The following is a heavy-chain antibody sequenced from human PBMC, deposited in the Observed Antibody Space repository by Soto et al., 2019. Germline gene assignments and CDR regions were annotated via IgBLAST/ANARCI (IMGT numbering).Heavy chain of an antibody. CDR2: INHSGST. CDR1: GGSFSGYY. Sequence: QVQLQQWGAGLLKPSETLSLTCAVYGGSFSGYYWSWIRQPPGKGLEWIGEINHSGSTNYNPSLKSRVTISVDTSKNQFSLKLSSVTAADTAVYYCARGYDRVFDYWGQGTLVTVSS. D-gene: IGHD3-22*01. CDR3: ARGYDRVFDY. V-gene: IGHV4-34*01. J-gene: IGHJ4*02.